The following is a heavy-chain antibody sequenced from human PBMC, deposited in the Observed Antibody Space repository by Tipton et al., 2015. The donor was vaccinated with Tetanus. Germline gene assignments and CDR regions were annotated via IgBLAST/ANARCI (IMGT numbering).Heavy chain of an antibody. J-gene: IGHJ3*02. CDR1: GGSISSSNW. CDR2: IYHRGST. CDR3: ARVFVGVYAFDI. Sequence: TLSLTCAVSGGSISSSNWWSWVRQPPGKGLEWIGEIYHRGSTNYNPSLKSRVTISVDKSKNQFSLKLSSVTAADTAVYYCARVFVGVYAFDIWGQGTMVTVSS. V-gene: IGHV4-4*02. D-gene: IGHD1-26*01.